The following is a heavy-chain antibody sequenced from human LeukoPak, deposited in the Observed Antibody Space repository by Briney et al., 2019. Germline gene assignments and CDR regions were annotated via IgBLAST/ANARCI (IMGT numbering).Heavy chain of an antibody. CDR1: GGSISSSSYY. CDR3: ARDEGSLGSTWFDP. D-gene: IGHD3-10*01. Sequence: SETLSLTCTVSGGSISSSSYYWGWIRQPPGTGLEWLGSIYYSGSTYYNPSLKSRVTISVDTSKNQFFLKLSSVTAADTAVYYCARDEGSLGSTWFDPWGQGTLVTVSS. CDR2: IYYSGST. V-gene: IGHV4-39*07. J-gene: IGHJ5*02.